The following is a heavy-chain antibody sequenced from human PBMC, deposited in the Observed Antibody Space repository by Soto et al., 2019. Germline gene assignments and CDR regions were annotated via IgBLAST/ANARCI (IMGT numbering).Heavy chain of an antibody. V-gene: IGHV3-23*01. CDR1: GFTFSSYA. J-gene: IGHJ4*02. D-gene: IGHD2-15*01. CDR2: ISGSGGST. Sequence: GGSLRLSCAASGFTFSSYAMSWVRQAPGKGLEWVSAISGSGGSTYYADSVKGRFTISRDNSKNTLYLQMNSLRAEDTAVYYCATTPALGYCSGGSCYSIDYWGQGTLVTVSS. CDR3: ATTPALGYCSGGSCYSIDY.